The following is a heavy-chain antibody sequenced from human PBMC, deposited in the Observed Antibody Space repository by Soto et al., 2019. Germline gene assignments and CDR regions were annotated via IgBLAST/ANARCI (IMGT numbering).Heavy chain of an antibody. Sequence: SQTLSLTCTVSGGSISSSSYYWGWIRQPPGKGLEWIGSIYYSGSTYYNPSLKSRVTISVDTSKNQFSLKLSSVTAADTAVYYCARLLAGHPRYMDVWGKGTTVTVSS. V-gene: IGHV4-39*01. CDR1: GGSISSSSYY. CDR3: ARLLAGHPRYMDV. J-gene: IGHJ6*03. CDR2: IYYSGST.